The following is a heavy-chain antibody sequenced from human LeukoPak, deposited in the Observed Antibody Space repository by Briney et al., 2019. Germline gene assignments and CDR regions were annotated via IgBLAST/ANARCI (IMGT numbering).Heavy chain of an antibody. CDR1: GFTFSSYS. CDR2: INHDGSST. J-gene: IGHJ4*02. D-gene: IGHD3-22*01. CDR3: VRDWGYDSSGYWQKYFDT. Sequence: GGSLRLSCAASGFTFSSYSMNWVRQAPGKGLEWVSRINHDGSSTNYADSVKGRFTISRDNAKNTLYLQMNSLRAEDTAVYYCVRDWGYDSSGYWQKYFDTWGQGTLVTVSS. V-gene: IGHV3-74*01.